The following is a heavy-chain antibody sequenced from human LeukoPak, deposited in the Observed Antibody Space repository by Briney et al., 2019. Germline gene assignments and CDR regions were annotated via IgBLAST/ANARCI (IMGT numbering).Heavy chain of an antibody. CDR2: IYTSGST. D-gene: IGHD2-2*01. V-gene: IGHV4-4*07. CDR3: ASVGDVVVPAAEYYFDY. CDR1: GGSISSYY. J-gene: IGHJ4*02. Sequence: TSETLSLTCTVSGGSISSYYWSWIRQPAGKGLEWIGRIYTSGSTNYNPSLKSRVTISVDKSKNQFSLKLSSVTAADTAVYYCASVGDVVVPAAEYYFDYWGQGTLVTVSS.